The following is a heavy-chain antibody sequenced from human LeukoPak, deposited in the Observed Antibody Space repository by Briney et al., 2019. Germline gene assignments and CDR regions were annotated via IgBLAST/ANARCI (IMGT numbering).Heavy chain of an antibody. CDR1: GFTFSSYW. Sequence: PGGSLRLSCAASGFTFSSYWMHWVRQAPGKGLVWVSRINSGESTTYADSVKGRFTISRDKAKNTLYLQMNSLRAEDTAVYYCARGQVVGATKGFDIWGQGTMVTVSS. J-gene: IGHJ3*02. V-gene: IGHV3-74*01. D-gene: IGHD1-26*01. CDR2: INSGEST. CDR3: ARGQVVGATKGFDI.